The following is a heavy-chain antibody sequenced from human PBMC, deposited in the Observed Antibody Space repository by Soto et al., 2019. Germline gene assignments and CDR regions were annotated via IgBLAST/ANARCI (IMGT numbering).Heavy chain of an antibody. J-gene: IGHJ5*02. Sequence: QVQLVESGGGLVKPGGSLRLSCAASGFTFSDYYMSWIRQAPGKGLEWVSYISSSSSYTNYADSVKFQFTISIDNPKNSLYLQINSLIAEHTAVYYCARDLSYYDSSGYYYRVGWFDPWVQGTLVTVSS. CDR3: ARDLSYYDSSGYYYRVGWFDP. D-gene: IGHD3-22*01. CDR1: GFTFSDYY. V-gene: IGHV3-11*06. CDR2: ISSSSSYT.